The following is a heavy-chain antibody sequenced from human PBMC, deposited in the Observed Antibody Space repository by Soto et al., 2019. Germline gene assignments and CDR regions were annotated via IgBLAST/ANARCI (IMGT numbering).Heavy chain of an antibody. Sequence: EASVKVSCKASGGTFSSYAISWVRQAPGQGLEWMGGIIPIFGTANYAQKFQGRVTITADESTSTAYMELSSLRSEDTAVYYCASQSELLRSVDYWGHGTLVTVSS. CDR3: ASQSELLRSVDY. CDR2: IIPIFGTA. CDR1: GGTFSSYA. J-gene: IGHJ4*01. V-gene: IGHV1-69*13. D-gene: IGHD1-26*01.